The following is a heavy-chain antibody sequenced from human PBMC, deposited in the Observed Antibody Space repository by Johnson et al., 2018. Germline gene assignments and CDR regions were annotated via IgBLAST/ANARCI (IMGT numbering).Heavy chain of an antibody. D-gene: IGHD3-22*01. V-gene: IGHV1-2*02. CDR2: VNPNSGAT. CDR1: GYTFTDYY. CDR3: ARDQIGVRPGFDL. J-gene: IGHJ4*02. Sequence: QVQLVQSGGEVKKPGASVRVSCRASGYTFTDYYMQWVRQAPGQGLEWMGWVNPNSGATDYARKLQGRGTMTRDTSVPTAYMELSGLTSDDTAVYFCARDQIGVRPGFDLWGQGTLVTVSS.